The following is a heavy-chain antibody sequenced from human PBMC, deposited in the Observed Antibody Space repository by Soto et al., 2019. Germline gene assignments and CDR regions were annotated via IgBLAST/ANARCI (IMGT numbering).Heavy chain of an antibody. CDR2: ICYRGRT. CDR1: GGSFSTTYC. V-gene: IGHV4-39*02. D-gene: IGHD4-17*01. Sequence: QLHLQESGPGLVKPSEALSLTCTVSGGSFSTTYCWGWIRQPPGKGLEWIGSICYRGRTYYNPSLMSRDTISLHTSKNHFSLKLSSVTAADTAVYYCAIPEKSHGDYIDWGQGTLVTVSS. J-gene: IGHJ4*02. CDR3: AIPEKSHGDYID.